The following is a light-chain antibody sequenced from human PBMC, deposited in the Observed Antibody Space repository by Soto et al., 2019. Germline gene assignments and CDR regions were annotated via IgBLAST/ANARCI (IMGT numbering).Light chain of an antibody. CDR3: QQSLKTPWK. CDR2: AAS. Sequence: DIQMTQSPSTLSASVGDRVIITCRASQSISKYLNWYQQKPGKAPKLLIYAASTLQSGVPSRFTGSGSGTPSTLTITSLQPEDFATYYCQQSLKTPWKFGQGTKV. V-gene: IGKV1-39*01. CDR1: QSISKY. J-gene: IGKJ1*01.